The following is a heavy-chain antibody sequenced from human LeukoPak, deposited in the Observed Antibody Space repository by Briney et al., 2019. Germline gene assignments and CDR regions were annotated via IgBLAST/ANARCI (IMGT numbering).Heavy chain of an antibody. J-gene: IGHJ4*02. CDR3: ARGVRMATISPDLRLYYFDY. Sequence: SETLSLTCSVSGGSIRSYYWNWIRQPPGKGLEWIGYIYYSGSTNYNPSLKSRVTISVDTSKNQFSLKLSSVTAADTAVYYCARGVRMATISPDLRLYYFDYWGQGTLVTVSS. CDR1: GGSIRSYY. CDR2: IYYSGST. D-gene: IGHD5-24*01. V-gene: IGHV4-59*01.